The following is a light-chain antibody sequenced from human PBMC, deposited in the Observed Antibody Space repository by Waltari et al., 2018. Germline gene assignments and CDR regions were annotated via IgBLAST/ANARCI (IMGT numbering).Light chain of an antibody. CDR1: RSNLGSNT. J-gene: IGLJ2*01. CDR3: AAGDDSLNGPRV. V-gene: IGLV1-44*01. CDR2: SNN. Sequence: QSVLTQPPSASGTPGQRCPLSWSGSRSNLGSNTVNWYQQPPGTAPKLLSYSNNPPPSGVPDRFTVSKSGTSASLAISGLQSEDEADYYCAAGDDSLNGPRVFGGGTKLTVL.